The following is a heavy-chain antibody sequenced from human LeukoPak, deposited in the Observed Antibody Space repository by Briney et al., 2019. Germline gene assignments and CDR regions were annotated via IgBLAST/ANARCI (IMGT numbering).Heavy chain of an antibody. D-gene: IGHD1-26*01. CDR1: GFTFSSYW. CDR2: INGDGSST. V-gene: IGHV3-74*01. J-gene: IGHJ4*02. CDR3: ARALGARGSFDY. Sequence: GGSLRLSCAASGFTFSSYWMHWVRQAPGKGLVWVSRINGDGSSTSYADSVKGRFTISRDNAKNSLYLQMNSLRAEDTAVYYCARALGARGSFDYWGQGTLVTVSS.